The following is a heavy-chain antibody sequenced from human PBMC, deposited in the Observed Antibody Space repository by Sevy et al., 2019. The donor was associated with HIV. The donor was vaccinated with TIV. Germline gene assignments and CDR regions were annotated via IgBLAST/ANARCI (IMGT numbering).Heavy chain of an antibody. CDR1: GFTFSSYS. J-gene: IGHJ4*02. V-gene: IGHV3-21*01. CDR3: ARAVTKGGFFDY. D-gene: IGHD4-17*01. CDR2: ISSSSSYI. Sequence: GGSPRLSCAASGFTFSSYSINWVRQAPGKGLEWVSSISSSSSYIYYADSMKGRFTISRDNAKNSLYLQMNSLRAEDTAVYYCARAVTKGGFFDYWGQGTLVTVSS.